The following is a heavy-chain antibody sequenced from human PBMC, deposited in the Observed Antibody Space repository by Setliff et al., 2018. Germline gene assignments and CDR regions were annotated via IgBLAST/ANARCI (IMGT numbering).Heavy chain of an antibody. CDR2: IYYSGST. CDR1: GGSISSGDYY. D-gene: IGHD6-19*01. CDR3: ASNLRLVRSWVWYYYYYMDV. Sequence: SETLSLTCTVSGGSISSGDYYWSWIRQPPGKGLEWIGYIYYSGSTYYNPSLKSRVTISVDTSKNQFSLKLSSVTAADTAVYYCASNLRLVRSWVWYYYYYMDVWGKGTTVTV. V-gene: IGHV4-30-4*08. J-gene: IGHJ6*03.